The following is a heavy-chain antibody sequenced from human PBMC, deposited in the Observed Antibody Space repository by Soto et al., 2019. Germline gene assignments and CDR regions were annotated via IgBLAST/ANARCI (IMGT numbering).Heavy chain of an antibody. CDR1: GYTFTGFY. D-gene: IGHD4-17*01. J-gene: IGHJ4*02. V-gene: IGHV1-2*04. CDR3: ASGGSTVTREFDY. CDR2: INPKSGDT. Sequence: ASVKVSCKASGYTFTGFYMHWVRQAPGQGLEWMGWINPKSGDTEYAQNFQGWVTMTRDTSISTAYMELSRLKSDDTAVYYCASGGSTVTREFDYWGQGTLVTVSS.